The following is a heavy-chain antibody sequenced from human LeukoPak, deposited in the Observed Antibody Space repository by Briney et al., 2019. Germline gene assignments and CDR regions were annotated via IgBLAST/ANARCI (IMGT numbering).Heavy chain of an antibody. CDR1: GYTFTRYY. CDR2: INPSGGDT. D-gene: IGHD1-26*01. J-gene: IGHJ4*02. Sequence: ASVKVSCKASGYTFTRYYMYWVRQDPGQGLEWMGVINPSGGDTLYAQNFQGRVTMTRDTSTSTVYMELSSLRSDDTAVYYCARRDSGTYPYFDYWGQGALVTVSS. V-gene: IGHV1-46*01. CDR3: ARRDSGTYPYFDY.